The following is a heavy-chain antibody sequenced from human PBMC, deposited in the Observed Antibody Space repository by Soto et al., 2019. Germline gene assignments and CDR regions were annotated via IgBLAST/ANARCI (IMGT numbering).Heavy chain of an antibody. D-gene: IGHD6-6*01. CDR1: GFTFSSYG. CDR2: ISYDGSNK. J-gene: IGHJ6*02. Sequence: GGSLRLSCAASGFTFSSYGMHWVRQAPGKGLEWVAVISYDGSNKYYADSVKGRFTISRDNSKNTLYLQMNSLRAEDTAVYYCAKDQKYSSSYVYYGMDVWGQGTTVTVSS. CDR3: AKDQKYSSSYVYYGMDV. V-gene: IGHV3-30*18.